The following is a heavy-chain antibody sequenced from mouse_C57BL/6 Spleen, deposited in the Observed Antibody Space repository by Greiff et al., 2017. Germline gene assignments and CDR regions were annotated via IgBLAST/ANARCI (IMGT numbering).Heavy chain of an antibody. V-gene: IGHV1-39*01. D-gene: IGHD1-1*01. CDR3: ATSSYYGSSPSERYLDV. Sequence: EVQLQQSGPELVKPGASVKISCKASGYSFTDYNMNWVKQSNGKSLEWIGVINPNYGTTSYNQKFKGKATLTVDPSSSTAYMQLNSLTSEDSAVYYCATSSYYGSSPSERYLDVWGTGTTVTVSS. J-gene: IGHJ1*03. CDR1: GYSFTDYN. CDR2: INPNYGTT.